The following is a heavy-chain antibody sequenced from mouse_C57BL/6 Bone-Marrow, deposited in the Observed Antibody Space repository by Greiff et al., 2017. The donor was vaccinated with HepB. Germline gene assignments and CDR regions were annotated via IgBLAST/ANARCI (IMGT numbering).Heavy chain of an antibody. J-gene: IGHJ3*01. V-gene: IGHV1-55*01. D-gene: IGHD2-2*01. CDR2: IYPGSGST. Sequence: QVQLKQPGAELVKPGASVKMSCKASGYTFTSYWITWVKQRPGQGLEWIGDIYPGSGSTNYNEKFKSKATLNVDTSSSTAYMQLSSLTSEDSAVYYCARGWLRRRTWFAYWGQGTLVTVSA. CDR3: ARGWLRRRTWFAY. CDR1: GYTFTSYW.